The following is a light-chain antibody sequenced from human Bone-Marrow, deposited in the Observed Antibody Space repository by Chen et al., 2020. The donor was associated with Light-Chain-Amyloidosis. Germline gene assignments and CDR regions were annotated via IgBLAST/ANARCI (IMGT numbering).Light chain of an antibody. CDR2: RDT. CDR1: DLPTKY. Sequence: SYELTQPPSVSVSPGQTARITCSGDDLPTKYAYWYQQKPGQAPVLVIHRDTEWPSGISERFSGSSSGTTATFTISGVQAEDEADYHCQSADSSGTYEVIFGGGTKLTVL. CDR3: QSADSSGTYEVI. V-gene: IGLV3-25*03. J-gene: IGLJ2*01.